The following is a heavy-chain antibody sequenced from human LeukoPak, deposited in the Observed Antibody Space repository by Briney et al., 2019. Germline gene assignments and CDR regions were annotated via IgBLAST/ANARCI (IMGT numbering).Heavy chain of an antibody. Sequence: GGSLRLSCAASGFTFSSYAMSWVRQAPGKGLEWVSAISGSGGSTYYADSVKGRFTISRDNSKNTLYLQMNSLRAEDTAVYYCAKAGRRGSGSYYVNYYYYMDVWGKGTTVTISS. V-gene: IGHV3-23*01. CDR2: ISGSGGST. D-gene: IGHD3-10*01. J-gene: IGHJ6*03. CDR1: GFTFSSYA. CDR3: AKAGRRGSGSYYVNYYYYMDV.